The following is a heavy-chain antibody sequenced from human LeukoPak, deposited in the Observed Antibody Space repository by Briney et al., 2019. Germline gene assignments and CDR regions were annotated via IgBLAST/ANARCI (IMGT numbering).Heavy chain of an antibody. CDR3: ARDGAARPMYYFDY. Sequence: SETLSLTCTVPGGSISSSSYYWGWIRQPPGKGLGWIGSIYYSGSTYYNPSLKSRVTISVDTSKNQFSLKLSSVTAADTAVYYCARDGAARPMYYFDYWGQGTLVTVSS. CDR1: GGSISSSSYY. CDR2: IYYSGST. V-gene: IGHV4-39*02. J-gene: IGHJ4*02. D-gene: IGHD6-6*01.